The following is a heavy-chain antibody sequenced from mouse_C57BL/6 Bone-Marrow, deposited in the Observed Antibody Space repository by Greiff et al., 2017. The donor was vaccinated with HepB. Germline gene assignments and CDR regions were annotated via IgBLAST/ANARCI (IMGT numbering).Heavy chain of an antibody. CDR1: GFTFSSYA. CDR2: ISDGGSYT. CDR3: ARGLLLRFDY. Sequence: EVQGVESGGGLVKPGGSLKLSCAASGFTFSSYAMSWVRQTPEKRLEWVATISDGGSYTYYPDNVKGRFTISRDNAKNNLYLQMSHLKSEDTAMYYCARGLLLRFDYWGQGTTLTVSS. J-gene: IGHJ2*01. D-gene: IGHD1-1*01. V-gene: IGHV5-4*01.